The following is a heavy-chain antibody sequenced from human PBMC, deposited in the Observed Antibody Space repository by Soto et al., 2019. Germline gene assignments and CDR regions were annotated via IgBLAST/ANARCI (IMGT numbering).Heavy chain of an antibody. CDR1: GFTFSSYS. D-gene: IGHD2-8*01. V-gene: IGHV3-21*01. J-gene: IGHJ6*02. CDR2: ISSSSSYI. Sequence: GGSLRLSCAASGFTFSSYSMNWVRQAPGKGLEWVSSISSSSSYIYYADSVKGPFTISRDNAKNSLYLQMNSLRAEDTAVYYCARFFNEPTSAAIYTKHYYYYYGMDVWGQGTTVTVSS. CDR3: ARFFNEPTSAAIYTKHYYYYYGMDV.